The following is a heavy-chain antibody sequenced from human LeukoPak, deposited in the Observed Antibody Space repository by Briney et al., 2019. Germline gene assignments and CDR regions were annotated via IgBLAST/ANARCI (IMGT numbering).Heavy chain of an antibody. CDR2: IYYSGST. CDR3: ARTPFYYDSSGYYRHFTFDY. CDR1: GGSISSYY. Sequence: SETLSLTCTVSGGSISSYYWSWIRQPPGKGLEWIGYIYYSGSTNYNPSLKSRVTISVDTSKNQFSLKLSSVTAADTAVYYCARTPFYYDSSGYYRHFTFDYSGQGTLVTVSS. V-gene: IGHV4-59*01. D-gene: IGHD3-22*01. J-gene: IGHJ4*02.